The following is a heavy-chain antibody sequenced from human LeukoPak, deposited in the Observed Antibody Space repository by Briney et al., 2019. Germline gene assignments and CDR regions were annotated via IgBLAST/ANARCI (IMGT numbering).Heavy chain of an antibody. V-gene: IGHV3-48*03. D-gene: IGHD4-17*01. CDR2: IRSSGSSI. J-gene: IGHJ4*02. Sequence: PGGSLRLSCVGSGFTISTYEMNWVRQAPGKGLQWVSHIRSSGSSIYYADSVKGRFTISRDNAKNSLYLQMNSLRAEDTAVYYCARGSSTVTNFDYWGQGTLVTVSS. CDR3: ARGSSTVTNFDY. CDR1: GFTISTYE.